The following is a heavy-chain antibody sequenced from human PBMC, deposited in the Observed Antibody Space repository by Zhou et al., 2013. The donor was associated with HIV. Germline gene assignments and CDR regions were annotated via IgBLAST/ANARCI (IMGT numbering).Heavy chain of an antibody. D-gene: IGHD1-26*01. CDR1: GYTFTNYD. Sequence: QVQLVQSGAEVKKPGASVRVSCQASGYTFTNYDISWLRQATGQGLEYMGWMNPKSGNKDYAQKFQDRISLTMKTSINTAYMELSSLRYEDTGIYYCARDHSSTAWDRMYWWLDPWGQGTLAVVSS. CDR3: ARDHSSTAWDRMYWWLDP. CDR2: MNPKSGNK. J-gene: IGHJ5*02. V-gene: IGHV1-8*01.